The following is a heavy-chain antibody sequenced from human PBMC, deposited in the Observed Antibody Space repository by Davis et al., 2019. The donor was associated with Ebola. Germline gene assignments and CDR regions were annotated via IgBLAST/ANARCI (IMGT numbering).Heavy chain of an antibody. CDR3: ARDGPLFALGDYYYGMDV. J-gene: IGHJ6*02. V-gene: IGHV3-30-3*01. D-gene: IGHD3-16*01. CDR2: ISYDGSNK. Sequence: PGGSLRLSCAASGFTFSRYPMHWVRQAPGTGLEWVALISYDGSNKYYADSVKGRFTISRDNSKNTLYLQMTSLRAGDTAVYYCARDGPLFALGDYYYGMDVWGQGTTVTVSS. CDR1: GFTFSRYP.